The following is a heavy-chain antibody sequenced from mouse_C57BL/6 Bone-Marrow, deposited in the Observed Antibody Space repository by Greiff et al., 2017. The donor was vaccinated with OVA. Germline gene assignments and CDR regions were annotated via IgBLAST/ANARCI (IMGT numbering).Heavy chain of an antibody. J-gene: IGHJ3*01. Sequence: VKLQESGAELVKPGASVKISCKASGYTFSTYWMNCVKQRPGKGLEWIGQIYPGDGDTNYNGKFKGKATLTADKSSSTAYMQLSSLTSADSAVYFCARGAYWGQGTLVTVSS. CDR2: IYPGDGDT. V-gene: IGHV1-80*01. CDR1: GYTFSTYW. CDR3: ARGAY.